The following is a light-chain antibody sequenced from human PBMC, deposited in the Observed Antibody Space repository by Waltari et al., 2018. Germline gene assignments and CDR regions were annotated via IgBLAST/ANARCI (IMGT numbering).Light chain of an antibody. CDR3: QSADSSGTVV. V-gene: IGLV3-25*03. CDR1: ALPKQY. J-gene: IGLJ2*01. Sequence: SYELTQPPSVSVSPGQTARITCSGDALPKQYAYWYQQKPGQAPVLVIYQDRERPSGIPGRFSGSSSGTTVTLTISGVQAEDEADYYCQSADSSGTVVFGGGTKLTVL. CDR2: QDR.